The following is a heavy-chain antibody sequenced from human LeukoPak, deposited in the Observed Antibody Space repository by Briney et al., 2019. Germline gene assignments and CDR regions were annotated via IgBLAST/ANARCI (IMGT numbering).Heavy chain of an antibody. D-gene: IGHD2-2*01. J-gene: IGHJ6*03. CDR2: IIPIFGAA. V-gene: IGHV1-69*05. CDR1: GGTFSSYA. Sequence: GASVKVSCKASGGTFSSYAISWVRQAPGQGLEWMGGIIPIFGAANYAQKFQGRVTITTDESTSTAYMELSSLRSEDTAVYYCAKDRYQLLGNAAETYYYYYYMDVWGKGTTVTVSS. CDR3: AKDRYQLLGNAAETYYYYYYMDV.